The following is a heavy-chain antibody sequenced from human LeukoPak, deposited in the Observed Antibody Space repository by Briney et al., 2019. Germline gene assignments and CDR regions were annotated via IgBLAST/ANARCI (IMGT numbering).Heavy chain of an antibody. Sequence: PGGSLRLSCVASGFPFSSYGMHWVRQAPGKGLEWVAVIWSVGGAEYYADSVKGRFTISRDNAKNSLYLQMNSLRAEDTAVYYCARERSAAGTPFEDYWGQGTLVTVSS. CDR1: GFPFSSYG. CDR3: ARERSAAGTPFEDY. D-gene: IGHD6-13*01. V-gene: IGHV3-33*01. J-gene: IGHJ4*02. CDR2: IWSVGGAE.